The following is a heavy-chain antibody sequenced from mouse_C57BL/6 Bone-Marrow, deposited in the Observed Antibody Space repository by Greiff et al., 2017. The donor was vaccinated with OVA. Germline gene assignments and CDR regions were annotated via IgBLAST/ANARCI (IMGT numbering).Heavy chain of an antibody. CDR1: GYTFTSYW. CDR2: IYPGSGST. V-gene: IGHV1-55*01. J-gene: IGHJ2*01. Sequence: QVQLQQPGAELVKPGASVKMSCKASGYTFTSYWITWVKQRPGQGLEWIGDIYPGSGSTNYNEKFKSKATLTVDTSSSTAYMQLSSLTSEDSAVYYCARFGYYGSRLDYWGQGTTLTVSS. CDR3: ARFGYYGSRLDY. D-gene: IGHD1-1*01.